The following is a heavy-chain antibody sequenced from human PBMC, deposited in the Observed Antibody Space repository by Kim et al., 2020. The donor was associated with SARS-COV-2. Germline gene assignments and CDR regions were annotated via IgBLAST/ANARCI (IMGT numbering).Heavy chain of an antibody. V-gene: IGHV1-46*01. Sequence: ASVKVSCKASGYTFTSYYMHWVRQAPGQGLEWMGIINPSGGSTSYAQKFQGRVTMTRDTSTSTVYMELSSLRSEDTAVYYCASQLGVGRLFIGMDVWGQGTTVTVSS. J-gene: IGHJ6*02. CDR3: ASQLGVGRLFIGMDV. CDR2: INPSGGST. CDR1: GYTFTSYY. D-gene: IGHD3-22*01.